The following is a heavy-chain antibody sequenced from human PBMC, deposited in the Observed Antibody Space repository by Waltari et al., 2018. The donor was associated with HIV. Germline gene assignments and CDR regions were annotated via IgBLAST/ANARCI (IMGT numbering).Heavy chain of an antibody. CDR2: INSDASRT. Sequence: EVQLVESGGGLVQPGGSLRLSCAASGVTISSYWMYWVRQAPGKGLVWVSRINSDASRTFYADSVKGRFTISRDNARNTLYLEMNSVRAEDTAVYYCATNTRGFNFFDHWGQGTL. D-gene: IGHD1-26*01. V-gene: IGHV3-74*01. CDR1: GVTISSYW. CDR3: ATNTRGFNFFDH. J-gene: IGHJ4*02.